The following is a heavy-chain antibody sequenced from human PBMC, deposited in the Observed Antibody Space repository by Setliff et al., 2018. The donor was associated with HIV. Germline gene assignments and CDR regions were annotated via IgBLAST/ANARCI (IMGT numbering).Heavy chain of an antibody. Sequence: RASVKVSCKASGDTFNTHTIGWVRQAPGQGLEWMGQIIPILGRTNYVQHFQGRVTMTADESTSTIYMELRSLRSEDTALYFCARGGGNNGYYFDDWGQGTLVTVSS. CDR1: GDTFNTHT. D-gene: IGHD2-15*01. J-gene: IGHJ4*02. V-gene: IGHV1-69*08. CDR3: ARGGGNNGYYFDD. CDR2: IIPILGRT.